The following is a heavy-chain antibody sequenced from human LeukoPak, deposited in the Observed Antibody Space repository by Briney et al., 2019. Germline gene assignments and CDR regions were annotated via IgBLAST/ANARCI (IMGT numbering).Heavy chain of an antibody. J-gene: IGHJ4*02. D-gene: IGHD2-15*01. CDR1: GFSFSNYA. CDR3: LGYCSGGNCYSGGY. V-gene: IGHV3-23*01. CDR2: VWGGGGRK. Sequence: GRSLRLSCAASGFSFSNYAMHWVRQAPGKGLEWVSVVWGGGGRKFYADSVKGRFTISRDNSKNTESLQMNSLRAEDTAVYYCLGYCSGGNCYSGGYWGQGTLVTVSS.